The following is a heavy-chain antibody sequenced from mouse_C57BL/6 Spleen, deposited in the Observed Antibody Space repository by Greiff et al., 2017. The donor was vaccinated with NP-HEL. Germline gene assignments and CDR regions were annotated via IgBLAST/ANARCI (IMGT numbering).Heavy chain of an antibody. CDR1: GYTFTEYT. Sequence: VQLQQSGAELVKPGASVKLSCKASGYTFTEYTIHWVKQRPGQGLEWIGWVYPGSGSIKYNEKFKDKATLTADKSSSTAYMELSRLTSEDSAVYVCACHESYYGSNLYWYFDFWGTGTTLTVSS. CDR3: ACHESYYGSNLYWYFDF. J-gene: IGHJ1*03. D-gene: IGHD1-1*01. V-gene: IGHV1-62-2*01. CDR2: VYPGSGSI.